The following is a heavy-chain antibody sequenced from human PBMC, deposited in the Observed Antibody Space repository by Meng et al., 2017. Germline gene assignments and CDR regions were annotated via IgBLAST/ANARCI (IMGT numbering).Heavy chain of an antibody. D-gene: IGHD5-18*01. CDR1: GGSISSGGYY. V-gene: IGHV4-31*01. J-gene: IGHJ5*02. CDR3: ARADRRVGSYGPNWFDP. Sequence: QGQLQESGPGLGKPSQPLSLTCPVSGGSISSGGYYWSWIRQHPGKGLEWIGYIYYSGSTYYNPSLKSLVTISVDTSKNQFSLKLSSVTAADTAVYYCARADRRVGSYGPNWFDPWGQGTLVTVSS. CDR2: IYYSGST.